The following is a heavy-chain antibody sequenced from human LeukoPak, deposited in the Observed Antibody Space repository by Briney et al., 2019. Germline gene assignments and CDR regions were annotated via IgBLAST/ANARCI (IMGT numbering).Heavy chain of an antibody. Sequence: GGSLRLSCAASGFTLSSYEMNWVRQAPGKGLEWVSYISSSGSTIYYADSVKGRFTISRDNAKNSLYLQMNSLRAEDTAVYYCAKSSSSWYGGLFDYWGQGTLVTVSS. CDR3: AKSSSSWYGGLFDY. V-gene: IGHV3-48*03. CDR1: GFTLSSYE. D-gene: IGHD6-13*01. J-gene: IGHJ4*02. CDR2: ISSSGSTI.